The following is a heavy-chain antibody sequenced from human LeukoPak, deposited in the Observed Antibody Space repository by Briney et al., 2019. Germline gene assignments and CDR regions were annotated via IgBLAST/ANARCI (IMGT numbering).Heavy chain of an antibody. V-gene: IGHV3-48*04. J-gene: IGHJ4*02. Sequence: PGGSLRLSCAASGFTFSSYWMYWVRQAPGKGLEWVSYISSSSSTIYYADSVKGRFTISRDNAKNSLYLQMNSLRAEDTAVYYCARGYYFDYWGQGTLVTVSS. CDR1: GFTFSSYW. CDR3: ARGYYFDY. CDR2: ISSSSSTI.